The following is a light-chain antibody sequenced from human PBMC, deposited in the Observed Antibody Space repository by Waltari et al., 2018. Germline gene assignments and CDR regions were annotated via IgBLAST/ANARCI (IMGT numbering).Light chain of an antibody. CDR2: VDT. V-gene: IGLV3-10*01. CDR3: YSSDSTGLRV. J-gene: IGLJ1*01. CDR1: ALPRKY. Sequence: SYELTQTPSVSVSPGQPARSTCSGHALPRKYAYWFQQKSGQAPRLVIYVDTKRPSGIPERFSGSSSGTVATLTITGAQVDDEADYYCYSSDSTGLRVFGGGTTVVVL.